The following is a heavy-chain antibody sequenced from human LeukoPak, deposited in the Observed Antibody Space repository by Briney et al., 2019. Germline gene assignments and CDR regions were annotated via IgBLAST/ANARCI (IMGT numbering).Heavy chain of an antibody. Sequence: TSETLSLTCAVYGGSFSGYYWSWIRQPPGKGLEWIGEINHSGSTNYNPSLKSRVTISVDTSKNQFSLKLSSVTAADTAVYYCARGRIWNYIIYYYYGMDVWGQGTTVTVSS. J-gene: IGHJ6*02. CDR1: GGSFSGYY. V-gene: IGHV4-34*01. CDR3: ARGRIWNYIIYYYYGMDV. D-gene: IGHD1-7*01. CDR2: INHSGST.